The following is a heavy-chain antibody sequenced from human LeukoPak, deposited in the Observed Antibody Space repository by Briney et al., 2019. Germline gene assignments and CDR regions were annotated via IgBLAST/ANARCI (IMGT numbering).Heavy chain of an antibody. J-gene: IGHJ5*02. Sequence: SETLSLTCAVYGGSFSGYYWSWIRQPPGKGLEWIGEINHSGSTNYNPSLKSRVTISVDTSKNQFSLKLSFVTAADTAVYYCARGSTVVPLDPWGQGTLVTVSS. V-gene: IGHV4-34*01. CDR3: ARGSTVVPLDP. D-gene: IGHD2-2*01. CDR2: INHSGST. CDR1: GGSFSGYY.